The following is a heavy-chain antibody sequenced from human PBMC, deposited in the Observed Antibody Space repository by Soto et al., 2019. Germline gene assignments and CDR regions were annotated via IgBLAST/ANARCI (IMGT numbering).Heavy chain of an antibody. Sequence: GESLKISCKGSGYSFTSYWIGWVRQMPGKGLEWMGIIYPGDSDTRYSPSFQGQVTISADKSISTAYLQWSSLKASDTAMYYCARRDYYYDSSGYLTEYFQHWGQGTLVTVSS. D-gene: IGHD3-22*01. CDR2: IYPGDSDT. CDR3: ARRDYYYDSSGYLTEYFQH. CDR1: GYSFTSYW. V-gene: IGHV5-51*01. J-gene: IGHJ1*01.